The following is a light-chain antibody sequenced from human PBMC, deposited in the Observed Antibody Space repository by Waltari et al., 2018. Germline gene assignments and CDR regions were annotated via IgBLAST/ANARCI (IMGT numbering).Light chain of an antibody. CDR2: KAS. Sequence: DIQMTQSPTALSASVGDRVSITCRASQSISNWLAWNQHKPGKAPKLLIYKASTLESGVPSRFSGSESETEFTLTISSRQPDDSATYYCQQHYTYSWTFGQGTKVEIK. CDR3: QQHYTYSWT. J-gene: IGKJ1*01. CDR1: QSISNW. V-gene: IGKV1-5*03.